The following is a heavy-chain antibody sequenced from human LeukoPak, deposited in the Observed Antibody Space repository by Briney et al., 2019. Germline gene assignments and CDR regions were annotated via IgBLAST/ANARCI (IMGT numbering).Heavy chain of an antibody. CDR3: ARDLVATVTGDYYYGMDV. J-gene: IGHJ6*02. CDR1: GYTFTGYY. Sequence: ASVKVSCKASGYTFTGYYMHWVRQAPGQGLEWMGWINPNSGGTNYAQKFQGRVTMTRDTSISTAYMELSSLRSEDTAVYYCARDLVATVTGDYYYGMDVWGQGTTVTVSS. CDR2: INPNSGGT. D-gene: IGHD4-17*01. V-gene: IGHV1-2*02.